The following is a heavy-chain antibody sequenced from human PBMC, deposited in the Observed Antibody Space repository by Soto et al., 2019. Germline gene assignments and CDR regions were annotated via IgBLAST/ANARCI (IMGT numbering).Heavy chain of an antibody. Sequence: EVQLLESGGGLVQPGGSLRLSCAASGFTFSGYAMSWVRQAPGKGLEWVSAIGSGSPFYADSVKGRFTISRDNANSMLYLQMNSLRADDTAVYLCAQDLGSSWYHYNSFAPGGQGTLVTVSS. CDR2: IGSGSP. V-gene: IGHV3-23*01. CDR1: GFTFSGYA. CDR3: AQDLGSSWYHYNSFAP. D-gene: IGHD6-13*01. J-gene: IGHJ5*02.